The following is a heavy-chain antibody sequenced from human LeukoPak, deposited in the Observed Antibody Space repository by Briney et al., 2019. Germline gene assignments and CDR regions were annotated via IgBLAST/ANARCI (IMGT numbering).Heavy chain of an antibody. CDR2: IYYSGST. J-gene: IGHJ3*02. CDR1: GYSISSGYY. V-gene: IGHV4-61*01. D-gene: IGHD2-2*01. CDR3: ARALPTHDAFNI. Sequence: SETLSLTCTVSGYSISSGYYWGWIRQPPGKGLEWIGYIYYSGSTNYNPSLKSRVTISVDRSKNQFSLRLSSVTAADTAVYYCARALPTHDAFNIWGQGTKVAVSS.